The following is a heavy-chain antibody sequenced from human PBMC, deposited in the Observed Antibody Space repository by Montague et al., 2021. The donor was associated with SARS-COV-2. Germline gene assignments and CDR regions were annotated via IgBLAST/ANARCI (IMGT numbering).Heavy chain of an antibody. V-gene: IGHV4-59*02. CDR1: GGSASGYY. D-gene: IGHD2-2*02. J-gene: IGHJ4*01. CDR2: MYYTGTS. CDR3: ARGLGYTTMFRFFDY. Sequence: SETLSLTCAISGGSASGYYWAWIRQPPGKGLEWFGYMYYTGTSNYNPSLKSRVSMSIDTSKNHFSLNLTSLAAADTGVYYCARGLGYTTMFRFFDYWGHGAQVTVSS.